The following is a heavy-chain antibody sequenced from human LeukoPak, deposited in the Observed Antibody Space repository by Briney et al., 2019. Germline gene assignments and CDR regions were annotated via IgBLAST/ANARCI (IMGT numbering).Heavy chain of an antibody. D-gene: IGHD3-22*01. CDR2: IYHSGST. CDR3: ARAPQRYDSSGYLSPDAFDI. J-gene: IGHJ3*02. CDR1: GGSISSGGYS. Sequence: SQTLSLTCAVSGGSISSGGYSWSWIRQPQGKGLEWIGYIYHSGSTYSNPSLKSRVTISVDRSKNQFSLKLSSVTAADTAVYYCARAPQRYDSSGYLSPDAFDIWGQGTMVTVSS. V-gene: IGHV4-30-2*01.